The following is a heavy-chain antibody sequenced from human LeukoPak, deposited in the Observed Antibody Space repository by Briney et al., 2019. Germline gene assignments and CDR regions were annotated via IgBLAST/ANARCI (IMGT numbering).Heavy chain of an antibody. CDR3: ANGYSSGWYRVDY. Sequence: SETLSLTCTVSGGSISSSNYYWGWIRQPPGKGLEWIGSIYYSGSTYYNPSLKSRVTISVDTSKNQFSLKLSSVTAADTAVYYCANGYSSGWYRVDYWGQGTLVTVSS. V-gene: IGHV4-39*01. D-gene: IGHD6-19*01. J-gene: IGHJ4*02. CDR1: GGSISSSNYY. CDR2: IYYSGST.